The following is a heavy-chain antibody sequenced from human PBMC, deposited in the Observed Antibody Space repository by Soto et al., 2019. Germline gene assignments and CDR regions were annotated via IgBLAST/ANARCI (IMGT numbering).Heavy chain of an antibody. Sequence: QVQLQESGPGLVKPSETLSLTCTVSGGSISSYYWSWIRQPPGKGLEWIGYSYYSGSTNYNPSLRSRLTRAVDTSKNQFSLKLSSVTAADTAVYYCASPLPLVPVDYFDYWGQGTLVTVSS. V-gene: IGHV4-59*01. J-gene: IGHJ4*02. CDR1: GGSISSYY. CDR2: SYYSGST. D-gene: IGHD6-6*01. CDR3: ASPLPLVPVDYFDY.